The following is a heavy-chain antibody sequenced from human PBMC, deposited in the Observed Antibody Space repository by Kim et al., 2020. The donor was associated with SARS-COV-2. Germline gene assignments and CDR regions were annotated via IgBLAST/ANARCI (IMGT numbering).Heavy chain of an antibody. CDR3: AKVFILVYYYDSSGYRDY. V-gene: IGHV3-23*01. J-gene: IGHJ4*02. D-gene: IGHD3-22*01. CDR2: ISGSGGST. Sequence: GGSLRLSCAASGFTFSSYAMSWVRQAPGKGLEWVSAISGSGGSTYYADSVKGRFTISRDNSKNTLYLQMNSLRAEDTAVYYCAKVFILVYYYDSSGYRDYWGQGTLVTVSS. CDR1: GFTFSSYA.